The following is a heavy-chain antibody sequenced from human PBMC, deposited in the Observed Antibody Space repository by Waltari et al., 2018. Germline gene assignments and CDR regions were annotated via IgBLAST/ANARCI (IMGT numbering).Heavy chain of an antibody. CDR3: ARGGGGDWEWFDP. V-gene: IGHV4-59*01. D-gene: IGHD2-21*02. CDR1: GGSISGFY. J-gene: IGHJ5*02. CDR2: IYYTGST. Sequence: QVQLQESGPSLLKPSETLSLICTVSGGSISGFYWSWVRQPPGKGLDWIGYIYYTGSTNFNPSLKSRLPMSVDPSKNQFSLKLSSGTAADTAFYYCARGGGGDWEWFDPWGQGTLVTVSS.